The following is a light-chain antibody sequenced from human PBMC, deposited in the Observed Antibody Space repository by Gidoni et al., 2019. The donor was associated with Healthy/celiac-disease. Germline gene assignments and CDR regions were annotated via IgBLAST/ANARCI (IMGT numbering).Light chain of an antibody. CDR2: AAS. CDR3: QQSYSTPFT. J-gene: IGKJ3*01. CDR1: QSISSY. Sequence: DIQMTQSPSSLSASVGDRVTITCRASQSISSYLNWYQQKPGIAPKLLIYAASSLQSGVPSRFSCSGSGTDFTLTISSLQPEDFATYYCQQSYSTPFTFGPGTKVDIK. V-gene: IGKV1-39*01.